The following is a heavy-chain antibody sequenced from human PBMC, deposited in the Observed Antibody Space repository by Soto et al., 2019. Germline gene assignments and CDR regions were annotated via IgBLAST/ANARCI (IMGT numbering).Heavy chain of an antibody. D-gene: IGHD3-22*01. CDR1: GFTFSNFA. CDR3: AKDLPPRFYDGGGYYYDY. J-gene: IGHJ4*02. Sequence: EVQLLESGGALAQPGGSLRLSCAASGFTFSNFAMGWVRQAPGKGLEWVSDISGSGVSTSYADSVKGRFTISRDNSKNTLYLQMHNLRAEDTALYYCAKDLPPRFYDGGGYYYDYWGQGTLVTVSS. CDR2: ISGSGVST. V-gene: IGHV3-23*01.